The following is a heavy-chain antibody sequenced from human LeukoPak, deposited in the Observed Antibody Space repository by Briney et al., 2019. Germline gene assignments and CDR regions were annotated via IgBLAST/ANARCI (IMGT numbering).Heavy chain of an antibody. Sequence: PGRSLRLSCAASGFTFSSYWMSWVRQAPGKGLEWVANIKQDGSEKYYVDSVKGRFTISRDNAKNSLYLQMNSLRAEDTAVYYCARVPLPYDYGDYVLYWGQGTLVTVSS. CDR2: IKQDGSEK. J-gene: IGHJ4*02. V-gene: IGHV3-7*01. CDR3: ARVPLPYDYGDYVLY. D-gene: IGHD4-17*01. CDR1: GFTFSSYW.